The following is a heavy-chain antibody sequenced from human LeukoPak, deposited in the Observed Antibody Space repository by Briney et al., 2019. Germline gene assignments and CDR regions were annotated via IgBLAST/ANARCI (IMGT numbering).Heavy chain of an antibody. J-gene: IGHJ6*02. Sequence: PGGSLRLSCAASGFSFSDYYMTWIPQAPGRGLECVSYISTSSSDTNYADSVKGRCTISRDNCKNSLYLQMNSLRAEDAAVYYCARGHYGMDVWGQGTTVTVSS. CDR1: GFSFSDYY. V-gene: IGHV3-11*06. CDR2: ISTSSSDT. CDR3: ARGHYGMDV.